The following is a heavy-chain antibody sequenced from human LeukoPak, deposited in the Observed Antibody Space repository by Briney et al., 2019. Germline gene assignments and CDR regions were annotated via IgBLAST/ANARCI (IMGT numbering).Heavy chain of an antibody. CDR3: ARHSLIGTTPFDY. D-gene: IGHD1-20*01. J-gene: IGHJ4*02. CDR2: INPSSGNT. Sequence: GASVKVSCKASGYTFISYYIHWVRQAPGQGLEWMGLINPSSGNTPYAQRFQGRVTMTRDTSTSTVYMELSSLRSEDTAVYYCARHSLIGTTPFDYWGQGTLVTVPS. CDR1: GYTFISYY. V-gene: IGHV1-46*01.